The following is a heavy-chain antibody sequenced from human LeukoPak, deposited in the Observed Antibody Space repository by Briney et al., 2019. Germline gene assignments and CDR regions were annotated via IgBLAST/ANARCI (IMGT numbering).Heavy chain of an antibody. J-gene: IGHJ6*02. CDR1: GGTFSSYA. D-gene: IGHD4-17*01. CDR2: IIPIFGTA. V-gene: IGHV1-69*05. CDR3: ARVETVTPYYGMDV. Sequence: GASVKVSCKASGGTFSSYAISWVRQAPGQGLEWMGGIIPIFGTANYAQKFQGRVTMTRDTSISTAYMELSRLRSDDTAVYYCARVETVTPYYGMDVWGQGTTVTVSS.